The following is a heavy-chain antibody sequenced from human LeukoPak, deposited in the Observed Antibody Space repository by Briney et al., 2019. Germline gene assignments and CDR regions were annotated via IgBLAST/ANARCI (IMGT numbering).Heavy chain of an antibody. D-gene: IGHD3-10*01. CDR3: AKDRYGSGSDTP. Sequence: RGVSLRLSCATSAVTFSGYGMHWVRQAPGKGLEWVALIRSDGNNKYYADSVKGRFTISRDNSKNTLSLQMNSLRTEDTAVYYCAKDRYGSGSDTPWGQGTLVTVSS. V-gene: IGHV3-30*02. J-gene: IGHJ5*02. CDR1: AVTFSGYG. CDR2: IRSDGNNK.